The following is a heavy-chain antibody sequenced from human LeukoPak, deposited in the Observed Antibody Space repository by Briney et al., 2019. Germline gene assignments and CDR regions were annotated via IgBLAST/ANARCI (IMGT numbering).Heavy chain of an antibody. CDR3: ARDGYDSSGYRGAFDY. Sequence: GGSLRLSCAASEFTFNSYAMHWVRQPPGKGLEWVAVMSYDGSNKYYADSVKGRFTISRDNSKNTLYLQMNSLRAEDTAVYYCARDGYDSSGYRGAFDYWGQGTLVTVSS. D-gene: IGHD3-22*01. J-gene: IGHJ4*02. CDR2: MSYDGSNK. CDR1: EFTFNSYA. V-gene: IGHV3-30*04.